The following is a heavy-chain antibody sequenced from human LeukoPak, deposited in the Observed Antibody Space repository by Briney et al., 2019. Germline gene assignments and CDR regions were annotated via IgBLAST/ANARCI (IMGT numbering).Heavy chain of an antibody. J-gene: IGHJ3*02. D-gene: IGHD3-3*01. V-gene: IGHV3-30*02. CDR2: IRYDGSNK. Sequence: GGSLRLSCAASGFTFSSYGMHWVRQAPGKGLEWVAFIRYDGSNKYYADSVKGRFTISRDNSKNTLYLQMNSLRAEDTAVYYCTGLYYDFWSGYYSDAFDIWGQGTMVTVSS. CDR1: GFTFSSYG. CDR3: TGLYYDFWSGYYSDAFDI.